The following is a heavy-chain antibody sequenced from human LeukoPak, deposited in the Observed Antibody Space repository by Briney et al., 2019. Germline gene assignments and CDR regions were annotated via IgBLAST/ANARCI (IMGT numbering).Heavy chain of an antibody. V-gene: IGHV3-7*04. J-gene: IGHJ4*02. CDR3: ARDSTGTVFDL. Sequence: GGSLRLSCVASGFTFISYWMTWVRQAPGKGLEWVAQISQDGAESYSVDSVRGRFTISRDNAKNSVYLQMNSLRPEDTAVYYCARDSTGTVFDLWGQGTLVTVSS. D-gene: IGHD1-1*01. CDR1: GFTFISYW. CDR2: ISQDGAES.